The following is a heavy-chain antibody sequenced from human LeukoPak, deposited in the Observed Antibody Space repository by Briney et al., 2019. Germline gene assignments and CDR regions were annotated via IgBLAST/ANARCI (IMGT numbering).Heavy chain of an antibody. D-gene: IGHD6-13*01. CDR2: INAGNGNT. Sequence: ASVKVSCKASGYTFTSYAMHWVRQAPGQRLEWMGWINAGNGNTKYSQKFQGRVTITRDTSANTTQMDLSSLRSEDTAVYYCARGGIITEAGIWGGLDIWGQGTVVTVSS. CDR1: GYTFTSYA. V-gene: IGHV1-3*01. CDR3: ARGGIITEAGIWGGLDI. J-gene: IGHJ3*02.